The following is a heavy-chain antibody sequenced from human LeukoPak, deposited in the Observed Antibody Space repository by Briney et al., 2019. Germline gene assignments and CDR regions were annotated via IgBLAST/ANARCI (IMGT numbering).Heavy chain of an antibody. J-gene: IGHJ4*02. CDR2: ISYDGSNK. V-gene: IGHV3-30*03. CDR1: GFTFTTYW. Sequence: GGSLRLSCAASGFTFTTYWMSWVRQAPGKGLAWVAVISYDGSNKYYADSVKGRFTISRDNAKNSLYLQMNRLRGEDTAVYYCARTAYSSPFFDYWGQGTLVTVSS. D-gene: IGHD6-13*01. CDR3: ARTAYSSPFFDY.